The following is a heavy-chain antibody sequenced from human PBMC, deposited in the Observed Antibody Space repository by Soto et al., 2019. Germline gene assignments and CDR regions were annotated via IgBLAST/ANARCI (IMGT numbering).Heavy chain of an antibody. V-gene: IGHV3-74*01. CDR1: GFTLSSYW. Sequence: GESLKISSAASGFTLSSYWMHWVRQAPGKGLVWVSRINSDGSTTSYADSVKGRFTISRDNTKNSLYLQMNSLRVEDTALYYCARESNAHFDYWGQGTMVTVSS. CDR2: INSDGSTT. D-gene: IGHD7-27*01. J-gene: IGHJ4*02. CDR3: ARESNAHFDY.